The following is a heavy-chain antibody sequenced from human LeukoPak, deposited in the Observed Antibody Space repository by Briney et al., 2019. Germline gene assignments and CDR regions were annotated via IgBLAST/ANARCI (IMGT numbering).Heavy chain of an antibody. Sequence: GGSLRLSCAASGFTFSRYSMNWVRQAPGKGLEWVSSISSSSSYRYYADSVKGRFTISRDNSKNTLYLQMSSLRAEDTAVYYCARDRTTVTGYYYYYYGMDVWGQGTTVTVSS. D-gene: IGHD4-17*01. CDR1: GFTFSRYS. J-gene: IGHJ6*02. V-gene: IGHV3-21*01. CDR2: ISSSSSYR. CDR3: ARDRTTVTGYYYYYYGMDV.